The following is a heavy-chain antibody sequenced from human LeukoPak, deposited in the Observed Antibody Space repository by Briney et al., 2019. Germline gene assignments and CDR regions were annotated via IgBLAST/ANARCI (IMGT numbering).Heavy chain of an antibody. J-gene: IGHJ4*02. CDR2: IKQDGSEK. CDR1: GFTFSSYW. D-gene: IGHD6-19*01. Sequence: GGSLRPSCAASGFTFSSYWMSWVRQAPGKGLEWVANIKQDGSEKYYVDSVKGRFTISRDNAKNSLYLQMNSLRAEDTAVYYCAKDREQWLVPAFDYWGQGTLVTVSS. CDR3: AKDREQWLVPAFDY. V-gene: IGHV3-7*03.